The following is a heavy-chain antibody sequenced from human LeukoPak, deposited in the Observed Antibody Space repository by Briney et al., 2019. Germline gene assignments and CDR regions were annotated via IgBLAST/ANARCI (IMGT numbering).Heavy chain of an antibody. CDR2: ISSRSGDI. J-gene: IGHJ4*02. CDR3: ARDEWELPGSYFDY. CDR1: GFTFSSYS. Sequence: PGGSLRLSCAASGFTFSSYSMNWVRQAPGKGLEWVSSISSRSGDIYYADSVKGRFTISRDNAKNSLYLQMNSLRAEDTAVYYCARDEWELPGSYFDYWGQGTLVTVSS. V-gene: IGHV3-21*01. D-gene: IGHD1-26*01.